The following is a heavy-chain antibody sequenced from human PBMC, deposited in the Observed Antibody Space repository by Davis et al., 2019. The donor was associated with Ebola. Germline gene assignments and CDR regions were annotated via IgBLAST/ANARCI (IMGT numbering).Heavy chain of an antibody. D-gene: IGHD3-3*01. Sequence: PSETLSLTCTVSGGSISSYYWSWIRQPPGKGLEWIGYIYYSGSTNYNPSLKSRVTISVDTSKNQFSLKLSSVTAADTAVYYCASLGRDDFWSGYPSEGGQGTLVTVSS. CDR2: IYYSGST. CDR3: ASLGRDDFWSGYPSE. V-gene: IGHV4-59*12. J-gene: IGHJ4*02. CDR1: GGSISSYY.